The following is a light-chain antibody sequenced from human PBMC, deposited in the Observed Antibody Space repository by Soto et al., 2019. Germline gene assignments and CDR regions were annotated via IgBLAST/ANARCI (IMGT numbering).Light chain of an antibody. CDR2: EVS. Sequence: QPVLTHPASVTGSAGGSLPISCTGTSSDIGGYNYVSWYQHHPSKAPKLIIYEVSNRPSGVSIRFSGSKSDNTASLTISGLQSEDEADYHCSSYTTSNTRQIVFGTGTKVTV. CDR3: SSYTTSNTRQIV. CDR1: SSDIGGYNY. J-gene: IGLJ1*01. V-gene: IGLV2-14*01.